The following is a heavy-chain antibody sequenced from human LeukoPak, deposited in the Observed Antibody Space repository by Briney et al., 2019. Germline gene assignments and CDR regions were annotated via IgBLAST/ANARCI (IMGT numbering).Heavy chain of an antibody. V-gene: IGHV3-21*01. CDR1: GFTFSSYS. J-gene: IGHJ6*02. Sequence: NTGGSLRLSCAASGFTFSSYSMNWVRQAPGKGLEWVSSISSSSSYIYYADSVKGRFTISRDDAKNSLYLQMNSLRAEDTAVYYCARDPRGIYGGYSGYDADYGMDVWGQGTTVTVSS. CDR2: ISSSSSYI. CDR3: ARDPRGIYGGYSGYDADYGMDV. D-gene: IGHD5-12*01.